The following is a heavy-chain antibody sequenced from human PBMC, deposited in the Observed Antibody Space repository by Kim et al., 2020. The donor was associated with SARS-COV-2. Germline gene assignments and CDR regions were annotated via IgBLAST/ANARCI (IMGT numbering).Heavy chain of an antibody. J-gene: IGHJ5*02. D-gene: IGHD4-17*01. Sequence: EKKFQGRVTMTEDTSTDTAYMELSSLRSEDTAVYYCATSTTVTTSGWFDPWGQGTLVTVSS. V-gene: IGHV1-24*01. CDR3: ATSTTVTTSGWFDP.